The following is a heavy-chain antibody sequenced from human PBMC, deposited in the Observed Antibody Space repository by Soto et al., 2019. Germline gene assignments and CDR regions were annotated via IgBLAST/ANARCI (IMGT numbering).Heavy chain of an antibody. CDR2: IKSKRDGGTT. D-gene: IGHD1-1*01. J-gene: IGHJ4*02. CDR1: GFMFSRAW. CDR3: VEGWNDF. Sequence: HLVESGGDLVKPGGSLRLSCAASGFMFSRAWMSWVRQAPGKGLEWVGRIKSKRDGGTTDYAPPVKGRFVISRDDSKNTLYLQMNSLQTDDTAVYYCVEGWNDFWGQGTLVAVSS. V-gene: IGHV3-15*01.